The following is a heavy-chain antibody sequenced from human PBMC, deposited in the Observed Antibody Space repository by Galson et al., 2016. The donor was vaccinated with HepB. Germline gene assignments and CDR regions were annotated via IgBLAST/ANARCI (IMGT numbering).Heavy chain of an antibody. CDR2: IWYDVVHK. V-gene: IGHV3-33*01. Sequence: SLRLSCAASGFSFSRHGMNCVRQAPGKGLEWAAIIWYDVVHKNYAESVKGRFTISRDNSKNTVYLQMNSLRAEDTAVYYCAREWQWLDGIDYWGQGTLVTVSS. CDR3: AREWQWLDGIDY. CDR1: GFSFSRHG. J-gene: IGHJ4*02. D-gene: IGHD6-19*01.